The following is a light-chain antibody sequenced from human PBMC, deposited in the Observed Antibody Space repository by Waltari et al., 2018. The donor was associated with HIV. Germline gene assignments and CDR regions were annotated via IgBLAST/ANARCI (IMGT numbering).Light chain of an antibody. V-gene: IGKV3-15*01. CDR3: QQYDNWPRT. CDR2: GAS. CDR1: QHVITN. Sequence: EIVMTQSPASLSVSPGERATLSCRASQHVITNLAWYQQKPGQVSRLLIYGASTRATGIPARFSGSGSGTEFTLTISSLKSEDCEVYFGQQYDNWPRTFGGGTKVE. J-gene: IGKJ4*01.